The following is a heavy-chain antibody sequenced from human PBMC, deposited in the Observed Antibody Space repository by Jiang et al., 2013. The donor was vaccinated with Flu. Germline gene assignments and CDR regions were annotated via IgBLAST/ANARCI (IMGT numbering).Heavy chain of an antibody. D-gene: IGHD2-2*01. Sequence: SGAEVKKPGSSVKVSCKASGGTFSSYAISWVRQAPGQGLEWMGGIIPIFGTANYAQKFQGRVTITADESTSTAYMELSSLRSEDTAVYYCASNYCSSTSCYPLAFDIWGQGTMVTVSS. CDR1: GGTFSSYA. CDR2: IIPIFGTA. J-gene: IGHJ3*02. V-gene: IGHV1-69*01. CDR3: ASNYCSSTSCYPLAFDI.